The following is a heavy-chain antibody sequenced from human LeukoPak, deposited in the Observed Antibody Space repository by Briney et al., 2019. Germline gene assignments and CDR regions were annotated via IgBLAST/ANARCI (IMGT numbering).Heavy chain of an antibody. D-gene: IGHD3-10*01. V-gene: IGHV4-39*01. CDR2: IYYSGNT. Sequence: SETLSLTCSVSGGSIRSSNYYWGWIRQPPGKGLEWIGTIYYSGNTYYIPSLKSRVTISVDTSKNQFSLRLSFVTAADTAVYYCARHDFGSGSYSPNWFDPWGQGTLVTVSS. CDR3: ARHDFGSGSYSPNWFDP. CDR1: GGSIRSSNYY. J-gene: IGHJ5*02.